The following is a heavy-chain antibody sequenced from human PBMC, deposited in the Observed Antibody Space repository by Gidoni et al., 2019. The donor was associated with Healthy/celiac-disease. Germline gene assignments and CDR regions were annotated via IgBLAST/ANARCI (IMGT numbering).Heavy chain of an antibody. Sequence: QVQLVQSGAEVKKPGASVKVSCKASGYTFTSYGISWVRQAPGQGLKWMEWSSAYHGNTNNAQKLQGRVTMTTDTSTSTAYMELRSLRSDDTAVYYCAREAYDSSGYYYWYYYYGMDVWGQGTTVTVSS. V-gene: IGHV1-18*04. CDR3: AREAYDSSGYYYWYYYYGMDV. J-gene: IGHJ6*02. D-gene: IGHD3-22*01. CDR2: SSAYHGNT. CDR1: GYTFTSYG.